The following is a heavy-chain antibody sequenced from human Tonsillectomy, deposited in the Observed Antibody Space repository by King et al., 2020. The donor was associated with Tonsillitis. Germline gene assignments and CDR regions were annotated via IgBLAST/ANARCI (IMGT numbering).Heavy chain of an antibody. J-gene: IGHJ4*02. CDR2: ISSNGGST. CDR3: VKDFKDYYDSSGFWGHPTLTYYFDY. CDR1: GFTFSSYA. Sequence: QLVQSGGGLVQPGGSLRLSCSASGFTFSSYAMHWVRQAPGKGLEYVSAISSNGGSTYYADSVKGRFTISRDNSKNTLYLQMSSLRAEDTAVYYCVKDFKDYYDSSGFWGHPTLTYYFDYWVQGTLVTVSS. D-gene: IGHD3-22*01. V-gene: IGHV3-64D*06.